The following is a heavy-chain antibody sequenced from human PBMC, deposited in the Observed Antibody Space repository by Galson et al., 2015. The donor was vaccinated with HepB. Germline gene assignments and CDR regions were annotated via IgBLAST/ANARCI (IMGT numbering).Heavy chain of an antibody. J-gene: IGHJ4*02. CDR2: INPSAGST. V-gene: IGHV1-46*01. D-gene: IGHD1-26*01. CDR3: ARAAQFLGSYDY. Sequence: SVKVSCKASEYTFTSYHIHWVRQAPGQGLEWMGMINPSAGSTSYAQKFQGRVTVTRDTSTSTVYMELSSLTSEDTAFYYCARAAQFLGSYDYWGQGTLVTVSS. CDR1: EYTFTSYH.